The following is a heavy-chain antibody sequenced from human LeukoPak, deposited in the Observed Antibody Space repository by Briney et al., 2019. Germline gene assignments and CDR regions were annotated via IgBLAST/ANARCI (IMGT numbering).Heavy chain of an antibody. CDR2: IRYDGSNK. V-gene: IGHV3-30*02. J-gene: IGHJ4*02. CDR3: ARVWSGNLPY. CDR1: GFTFSSYG. Sequence: GGSLRLSCAASGFTFSSYGMHWVRQAPGKGLEWVAFIRYDGSNKYYADSVKGRFTISRDNAKNSLYLQMNSLRAEDTAVYYCARVWSGNLPYWGQGTLVTVSS. D-gene: IGHD3-3*01.